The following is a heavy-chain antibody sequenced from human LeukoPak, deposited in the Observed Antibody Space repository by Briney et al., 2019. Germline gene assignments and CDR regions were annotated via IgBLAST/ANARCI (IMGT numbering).Heavy chain of an antibody. Sequence: PSETLSLTCAVYGGSFSGYYWSWIRQPPGKGLEWIGEINHSGSTNYNPSLKSRVTISVDTSKNQFSLKLSSVTAADTAVYYCARYHYYDYGAHGWFDPWGQGTLVTVSS. J-gene: IGHJ5*02. CDR2: INHSGST. D-gene: IGHD4-17*01. V-gene: IGHV4-34*01. CDR3: ARYHYYDYGAHGWFDP. CDR1: GGSFSGYY.